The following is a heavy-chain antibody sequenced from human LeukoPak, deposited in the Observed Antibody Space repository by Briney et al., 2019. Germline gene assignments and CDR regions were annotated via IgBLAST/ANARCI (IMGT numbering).Heavy chain of an antibody. Sequence: PGGSLRLSCAASGFTFSSYSMNWVRQAPGKGLEWVSSISSSSSYIYYADSVKGRFTISRDNAKNSLYLQMNSLRAEDTAVYYCARDRGYSSSSWLNWFDPWGQGTLVTVSS. D-gene: IGHD6-6*01. CDR2: ISSSSSYI. J-gene: IGHJ5*02. CDR3: ARDRGYSSSSWLNWFDP. CDR1: GFTFSSYS. V-gene: IGHV3-21*01.